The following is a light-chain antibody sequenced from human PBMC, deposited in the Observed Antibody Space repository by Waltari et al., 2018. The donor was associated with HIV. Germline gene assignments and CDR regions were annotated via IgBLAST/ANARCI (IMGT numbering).Light chain of an antibody. V-gene: IGLV3-21*02. J-gene: IGLJ7*01. CDR1: HIGSKS. CDR3: HVWNSTSDLGV. CDR2: DDR. Sequence: SSVLTQPPSVSVAPGQTARIPCGGPHIGSKSVHWYQQRPGQAPVLVVYDDRVRPSGIPERFSGSNSGNTATLTISRVEAGDEADYYCHVWNSTSDLGVFGGGTQLTVL.